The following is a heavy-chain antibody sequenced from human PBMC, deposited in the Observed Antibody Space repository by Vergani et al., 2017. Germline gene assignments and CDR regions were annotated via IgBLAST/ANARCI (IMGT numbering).Heavy chain of an antibody. CDR3: ARAPRIAAAGTGFAFDI. Sequence: QVQLQESGPGLVKPSETLSLTCTVSGGSISSYYWSWIRQHPGKGLEWIGYIYYSGSTYYNPSLKSRVTISVDTSKNQFSLKLSSVTAADTAVYYCARAPRIAAAGTGFAFDIGGQGTMVTVSS. J-gene: IGHJ3*02. V-gene: IGHV4-59*06. CDR2: IYYSGST. CDR1: GGSISSYY. D-gene: IGHD6-13*01.